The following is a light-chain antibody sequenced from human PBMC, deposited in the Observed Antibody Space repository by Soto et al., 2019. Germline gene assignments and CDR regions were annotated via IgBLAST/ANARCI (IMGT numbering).Light chain of an antibody. Sequence: QAVVTQPPSASGTPGQRVTISCSGSGSNIGSHTVSWYQQLPGTAPNLLIYSNNQRPSGVPDRFSGSKSGTSASLAISGLQSEDEADYYCAAWDDSLNGWVFGGGTKVTVL. CDR1: GSNIGSHT. J-gene: IGLJ3*02. CDR3: AAWDDSLNGWV. CDR2: SNN. V-gene: IGLV1-44*01.